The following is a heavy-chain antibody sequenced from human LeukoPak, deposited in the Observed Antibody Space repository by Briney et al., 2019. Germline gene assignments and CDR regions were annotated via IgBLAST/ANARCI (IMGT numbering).Heavy chain of an antibody. Sequence: SETLSLTCTVSGDSISSGSYYWSWIRQPAGKGLEWIGRIYTSGSTNYNPSLKSRVTISVDTSKYQFSLKLSSVTAADTAVYYCAREEYYSDNSGYYPDFWGQGTLVTVSS. CDR1: GDSISSGSYY. CDR3: AREEYYSDNSGYYPDF. V-gene: IGHV4-61*02. D-gene: IGHD3-22*01. CDR2: IYTSGST. J-gene: IGHJ4*02.